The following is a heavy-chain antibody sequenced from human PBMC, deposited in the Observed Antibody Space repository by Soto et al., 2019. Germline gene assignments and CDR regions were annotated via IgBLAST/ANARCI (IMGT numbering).Heavy chain of an antibody. CDR3: ARDGPMDRAFDI. J-gene: IGHJ3*02. D-gene: IGHD3-10*01. CDR2: ISAYNGNT. Sequence: ASVKVSCKASGYTFTSYGISWVRQAPGQGLERKGWISAYNGNTNYAQKLQGRVTMTTDTSTSTAYMELRSLRSDDTALYYCARDGPMDRAFDIWGQGTMVTVS. CDR1: GYTFTSYG. V-gene: IGHV1-18*01.